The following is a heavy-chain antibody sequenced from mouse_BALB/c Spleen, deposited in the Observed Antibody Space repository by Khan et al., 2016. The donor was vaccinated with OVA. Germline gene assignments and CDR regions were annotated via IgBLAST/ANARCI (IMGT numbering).Heavy chain of an antibody. D-gene: IGHD1-2*01. J-gene: IGHJ2*01. V-gene: IGHV3-1*02. Sequence: VQLVESGPGLVKPSQSLSLSCTATGYYITSGYIRNLIRQFPGNILECMGYITYSGSTNYNPSFKSRISITRDTSKNQFFLQLNSVTTEDTATYYCDRTARIKYWGQGTTLTVSS. CDR1: GYYITSGYI. CDR3: DRTARIKY. CDR2: ITYSGST.